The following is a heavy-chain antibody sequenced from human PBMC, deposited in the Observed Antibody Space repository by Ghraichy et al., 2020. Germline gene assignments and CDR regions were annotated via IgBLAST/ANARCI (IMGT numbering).Heavy chain of an antibody. CDR3: ARVSSSSWFYYYGMDV. CDR1: GGSFSGYY. J-gene: IGHJ6*02. CDR2: INHGGST. V-gene: IGHV4-34*01. Sequence: SETLSLTCAVYGGSFSGYYWSWIRQPPGKGLEWIGEINHGGSTNYNPSLKSRVTISVDTSKNQFSLKLSSVTAADTAVYYCARVSSSSWFYYYGMDVWGQGTTVTVSS. D-gene: IGHD6-13*01.